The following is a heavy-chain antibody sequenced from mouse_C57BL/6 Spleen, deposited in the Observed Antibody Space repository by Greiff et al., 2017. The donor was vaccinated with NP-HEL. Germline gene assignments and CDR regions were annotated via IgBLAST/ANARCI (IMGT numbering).Heavy chain of an antibody. J-gene: IGHJ4*01. Sequence: VQLQQSGAELARPGASVKLSCKASGYTFTSYGISWVKQRTGQGLEWIGEIYPRSGNTYYNEKFKGKATLTADKSSSTAYMELRSLTSEDSAVYFCARYGGSSYDYAMDYWGQGTSVTVSS. V-gene: IGHV1-81*01. CDR2: IYPRSGNT. CDR3: ARYGGSSYDYAMDY. CDR1: GYTFTSYG. D-gene: IGHD1-1*01.